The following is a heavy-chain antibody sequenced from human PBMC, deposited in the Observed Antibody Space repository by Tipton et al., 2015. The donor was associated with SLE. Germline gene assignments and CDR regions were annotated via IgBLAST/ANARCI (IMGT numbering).Heavy chain of an antibody. CDR2: IFYNGET. D-gene: IGHD4-17*01. V-gene: IGHV4-39*01. Sequence: LRLSCIVSGASIGSSSSSWAWIRQSPNKGLEWIGNIFYNGETNYNPSLKGRVTISLDTSMKQFSLNLMSVTSADTAVYYCASLRFYGDYDLGRWGQGALVTVSS. CDR3: ASLRFYGDYDLGR. J-gene: IGHJ4*02. CDR1: GASIGSSSSS.